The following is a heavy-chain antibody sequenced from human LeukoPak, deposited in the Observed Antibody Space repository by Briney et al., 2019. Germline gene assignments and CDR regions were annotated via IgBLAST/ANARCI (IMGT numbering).Heavy chain of an antibody. CDR1: GFTFSSYA. CDR2: ISGSGGST. V-gene: IGHV3-23*01. Sequence: GGSLRLSCAASGFTFSSYAMSWVRQAPGKGLEWVSAISGSGGSTYYADSVKGRFTISRDNSKNTLYLQMSSLRAEDTAVYYCAKDLDIVVVPAASPQDIWGQGTMVTVSS. CDR3: AKDLDIVVVPAASPQDI. J-gene: IGHJ3*02. D-gene: IGHD2-2*03.